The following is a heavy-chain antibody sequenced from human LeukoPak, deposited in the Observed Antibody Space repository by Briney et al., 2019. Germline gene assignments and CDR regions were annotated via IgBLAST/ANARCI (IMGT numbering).Heavy chain of an antibody. CDR3: ARDDLAPSGVKYFHL. CDR1: GGTFSFYT. Sequence: SVKVSCKASGGTFSFYTLNWVRQAPGQRLEWMGGIVPKFGSTNYAQKFRDRLSITTDESTTTAYMELSGLRSEDTALYYCARDDLAPSGVKYFHLWGPGTLVTVSS. J-gene: IGHJ1*01. V-gene: IGHV1-69*05. CDR2: IVPKFGST. D-gene: IGHD3-16*02.